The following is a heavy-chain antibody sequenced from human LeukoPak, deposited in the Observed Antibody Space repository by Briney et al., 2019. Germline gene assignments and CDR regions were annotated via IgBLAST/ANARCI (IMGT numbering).Heavy chain of an antibody. Sequence: PGGSLRLSCAASGFTFSSYGMHWVRQAPGKGLEWVAFIRYDGSNKYYADSVKGRFTISRDNSKNTLYLQMNSLRAEDTAVYYCARGFGGNSDPFDIWGQGTMVTVSS. J-gene: IGHJ3*02. D-gene: IGHD4-23*01. CDR2: IRYDGSNK. V-gene: IGHV3-30*02. CDR3: ARGFGGNSDPFDI. CDR1: GFTFSSYG.